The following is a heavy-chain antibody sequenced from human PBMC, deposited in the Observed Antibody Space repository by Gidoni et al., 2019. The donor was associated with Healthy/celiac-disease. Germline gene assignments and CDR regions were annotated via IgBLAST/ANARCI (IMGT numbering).Heavy chain of an antibody. CDR2: IYYSGST. J-gene: IGHJ1*01. D-gene: IGHD4-17*01. Sequence: LHLQESGPGLGKPWGTLSLAVAVSGGSVSSNSDYWGWLRQPPGKGLEWIGGIYYSGSTSYNPSLKSRVTISVDTSKNQFSLKLSSVTAADTAVYYCARTVTTDPPSDYFHHWGQGTLVTVSS. CDR3: ARTVTTDPPSDYFHH. V-gene: IGHV4-39*01. CDR1: GGSVSSNSDY.